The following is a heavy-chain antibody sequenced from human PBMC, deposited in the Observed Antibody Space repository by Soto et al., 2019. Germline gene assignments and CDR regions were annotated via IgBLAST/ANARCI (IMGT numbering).Heavy chain of an antibody. CDR3: AGGRAGYSSGWYSDY. V-gene: IGHV3-72*01. CDR2: TRNKVYGYTT. J-gene: IGHJ4*02. Sequence: EVQLVESGGGLVQPGGSLRLSCAVSGFTFSDHYMDWVRQAPGKGLEWVGRTRNKVYGYTTEYAASVKGRFTISRDDSKNSLVLQMNTLKTEDTAVYYCAGGRAGYSSGWYSDYWGQGALVTVSS. D-gene: IGHD6-19*01. CDR1: GFTFSDHY.